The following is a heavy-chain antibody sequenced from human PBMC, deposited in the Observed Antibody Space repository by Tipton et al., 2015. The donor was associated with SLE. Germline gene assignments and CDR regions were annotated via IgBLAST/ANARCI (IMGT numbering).Heavy chain of an antibody. CDR3: ARSAEYFQD. J-gene: IGHJ1*01. Sequence: TLSLTCTVSGDSTRVHYWSWIRQSPGKGLEWIGYIYYSGNTNYNPSLKSRVRMSVDTSKNQISLKLNSVIAADTAVYYCARSAEYFQDWGQGTLVTVSS. V-gene: IGHV4-59*11. CDR1: GDSTRVHY. CDR2: IYYSGNT.